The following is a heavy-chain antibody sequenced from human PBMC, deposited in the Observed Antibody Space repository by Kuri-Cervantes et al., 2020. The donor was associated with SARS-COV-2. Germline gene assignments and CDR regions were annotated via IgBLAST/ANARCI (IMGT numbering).Heavy chain of an antibody. V-gene: IGHV1-8*03. J-gene: IGHJ4*02. CDR2: INPNSGNT. D-gene: IGHD6-19*01. CDR1: GYTFTGYY. Sequence: ASVKVSCKASGYTFTGYYMHWVRQAPGQGLEWMGWINPNSGNTGYAQKFQGRVTITRNTSISTAYMELSSLRSEDTAVYYCASTILGLNSSGWYGYFDYWGQGTLVTVSS. CDR3: ASTILGLNSSGWYGYFDY.